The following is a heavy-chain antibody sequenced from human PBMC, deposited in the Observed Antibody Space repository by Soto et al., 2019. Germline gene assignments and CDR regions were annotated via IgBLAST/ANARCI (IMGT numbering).Heavy chain of an antibody. CDR2: ISGSGGST. CDR1: GFTFSSYA. J-gene: IGHJ3*02. V-gene: IGHV3-23*01. Sequence: PGGSRRLSCAASGFTFSSYAMSWVRQAPGKGLEWVSAISGSGGSTYYADSVKGRFTISRDNSKNTLYLQMNSLRAEDTAVYYCAKDSPYDFWSGYYGDAFDIWGQGTMVTVSS. CDR3: AKDSPYDFWSGYYGDAFDI. D-gene: IGHD3-3*01.